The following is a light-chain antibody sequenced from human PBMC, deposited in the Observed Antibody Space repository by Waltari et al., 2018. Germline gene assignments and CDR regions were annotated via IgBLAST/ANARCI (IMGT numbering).Light chain of an antibody. CDR3: QKYDSAPLWT. CDR2: PAS. Sequence: DIQMTQSPSSLSASVGDRVTITCRASQCIYTYLDWYQQKPGKVPNLLNYPASTLQSGVPSRFSGSGSGTDFTLTISSLQPEDVATYYCQKYDSAPLWTFGQGTKVEIK. V-gene: IGKV1-27*01. J-gene: IGKJ1*01. CDR1: QCIYTY.